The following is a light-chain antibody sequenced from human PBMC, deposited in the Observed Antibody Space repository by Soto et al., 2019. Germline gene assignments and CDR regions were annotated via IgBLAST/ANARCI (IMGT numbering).Light chain of an antibody. V-gene: IGLV1-51*01. CDR3: GSWDSSVSAYV. Sequence: QSVLTQPPSVSAAPGQKVTISCSGSSSNIGGNSVSWYQQFPGTAPKLLIYDDDKRPSGIPDRFSGSKSGTSATLGITGFQTGDEADYYCGSWDSSVSAYVFATGTQVTVL. J-gene: IGLJ1*01. CDR2: DDD. CDR1: SSNIGGNS.